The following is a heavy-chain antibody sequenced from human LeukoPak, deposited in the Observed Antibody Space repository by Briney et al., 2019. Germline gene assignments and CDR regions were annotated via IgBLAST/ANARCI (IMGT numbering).Heavy chain of an antibody. CDR1: GGSISSGSYY. D-gene: IGHD6-6*01. V-gene: IGHV4-61*02. J-gene: IGHJ6*03. Sequence: PSQTLSLTCTVSGGSISSGSYYWSWIRQPAGKGLEWIGRIYTSGSTNYNPSLKSRVTISVDTSKNQFSLKLSSVTAADTAVYYCARAPWGYRIAARPGGYYYMDVWGKGTTVTVSS. CDR3: ARAPWGYRIAARPGGYYYMDV. CDR2: IYTSGST.